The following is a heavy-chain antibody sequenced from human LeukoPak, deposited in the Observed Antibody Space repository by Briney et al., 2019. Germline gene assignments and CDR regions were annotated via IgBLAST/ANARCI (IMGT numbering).Heavy chain of an antibody. CDR3: ARDGWYNWNYFNYFDY. D-gene: IGHD1-7*01. J-gene: IGHJ4*02. Sequence: ASVKVSCKASGYTFTGYYMHWVRQAPGQGLEWMGWISAYNGNTNYARKLQGRVTMTTDTSTSTAYMELRSLRSDDTAVYYCARDGWYNWNYFNYFDYWGQGTLVTVSS. CDR1: GYTFTGYY. V-gene: IGHV1-18*04. CDR2: ISAYNGNT.